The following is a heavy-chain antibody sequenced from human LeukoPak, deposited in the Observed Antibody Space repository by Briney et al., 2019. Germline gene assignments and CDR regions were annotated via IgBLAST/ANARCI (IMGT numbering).Heavy chain of an antibody. CDR1: GFTFSGSA. Sequence: GGSLKLSCAASGFTFSGSAIHWVGQSSGKGLEWVGQIDKKDKGYATATAYAASVKGRFTISRDDSINTAYLQMKSLKTEDTALYYCTRDSGTYNWFDPWGQGTLVTVSS. V-gene: IGHV3-73*01. CDR3: TRDSGTYNWFDP. CDR2: IDKKDKGYATAT. D-gene: IGHD1-26*01. J-gene: IGHJ5*02.